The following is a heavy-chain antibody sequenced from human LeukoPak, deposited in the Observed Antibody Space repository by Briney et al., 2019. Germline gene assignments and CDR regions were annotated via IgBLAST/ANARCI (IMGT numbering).Heavy chain of an antibody. CDR2: IWYDGSNK. J-gene: IGHJ4*02. V-gene: IGHV3-33*08. CDR3: ARGSGYYYFDY. Sequence: GGSLRLSCAASGFTFSSYGLHWVRQAPGKGLEWVAVIWYDGSNKYYADSVKGRFTISRDNSKNTLYLQMNSLRAEGTAVYYCARGSGYYYFDYWGQGTLVTVSS. CDR1: GFTFSSYG. D-gene: IGHD3-22*01.